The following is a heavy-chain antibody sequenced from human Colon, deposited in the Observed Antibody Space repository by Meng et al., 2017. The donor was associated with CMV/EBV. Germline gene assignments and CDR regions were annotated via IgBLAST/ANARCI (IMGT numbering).Heavy chain of an antibody. CDR2: IYYNGNT. CDR1: GGSITSKTYY. Sequence: SETLSLTCSVSGGSITSKTYYWSRIRQRPGKGLELIGFIYYNGNTDYNPSLKSRLTISIDTSKSQFFLKLTSVTAADTAVYYCAKIEGRCDSQSCSYYRWLDPWGQGILVTVSS. V-gene: IGHV4-61*05. D-gene: IGHD2/OR15-2a*01. J-gene: IGHJ5*02. CDR3: AKIEGRCDSQSCSYYRWLDP.